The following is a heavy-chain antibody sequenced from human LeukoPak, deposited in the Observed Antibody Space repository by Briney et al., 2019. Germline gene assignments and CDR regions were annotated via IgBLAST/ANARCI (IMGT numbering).Heavy chain of an antibody. CDR2: IYPGDSDT. D-gene: IGHD5-24*01. Sequence: GESLKISCKGSGYSFTSYWIGWVRQMPGKGLEWLGIIYPGDSDTKYSPSFQGQVIISADKSISTAYLQWSSLKASDTAIYYCARWGLGGDGYSSLPDDYWGQGTLVTVSS. J-gene: IGHJ4*02. CDR3: ARWGLGGDGYSSLPDDY. V-gene: IGHV5-51*01. CDR1: GYSFTSYW.